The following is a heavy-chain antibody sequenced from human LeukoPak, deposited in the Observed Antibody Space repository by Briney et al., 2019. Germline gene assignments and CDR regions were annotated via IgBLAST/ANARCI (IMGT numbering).Heavy chain of an antibody. D-gene: IGHD6-13*01. V-gene: IGHV1-24*01. CDR1: GYTLTELS. CDR3: ATDYASSSSFSYYYYGMDV. Sequence: ASVKVSCKVSGYTLTELSMHWVRQAPGKGLEWMGGFDPEDGETIYAQKFQGRVTMTEDTSTDTAYMELSSLRSEDTAVYYCATDYASSSSFSYYYYGMDVWDQGTTVTVSS. J-gene: IGHJ6*02. CDR2: FDPEDGET.